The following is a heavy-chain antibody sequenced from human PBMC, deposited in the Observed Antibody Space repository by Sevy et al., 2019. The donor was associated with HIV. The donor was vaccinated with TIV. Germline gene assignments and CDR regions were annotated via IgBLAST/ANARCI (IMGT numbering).Heavy chain of an antibody. Sequence: GGSLRLSCAASGFTFRTYALHWVRQAPGRGLEWLALILSNGDNAFYANSVRGRLTVSRDNSMNTLSLQMSSLTAEDTAVYYCARGPEWELTSFLSHWGQGTLVTVSS. CDR2: ILSNGDNA. V-gene: IGHV3-30-3*01. D-gene: IGHD1-26*01. CDR1: GFTFRTYA. CDR3: ARGPEWELTSFLSH. J-gene: IGHJ4*02.